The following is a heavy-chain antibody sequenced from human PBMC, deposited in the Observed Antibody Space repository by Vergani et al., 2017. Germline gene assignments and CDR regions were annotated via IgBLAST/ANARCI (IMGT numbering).Heavy chain of an antibody. D-gene: IGHD1-26*01. J-gene: IGHJ6*02. CDR2: IKQDGSEK. Sequence: EVQLVESGGGLVQPGGSLRLSCAASGFTFSSYWMSWVRQAQGKGLEWVANIKQDGSEKYYVDSVKGRFTISRDKAKNSLYLQMNSLRAEDTAVYYCAKDGAMNYDYYYYGMDVWGQGTTVTVSS. V-gene: IGHV3-7*03. CDR3: AKDGAMNYDYYYYGMDV. CDR1: GFTFSSYW.